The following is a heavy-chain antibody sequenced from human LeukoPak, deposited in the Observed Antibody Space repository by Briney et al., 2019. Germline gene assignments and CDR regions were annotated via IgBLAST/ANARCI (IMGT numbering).Heavy chain of an antibody. Sequence: GGSLRLSCAASGFTFSSNSMSWVRQAPGKGLEWVSCISGGTIRTYYADSVKGRFTISRDNSKNTLDLQMTSLRAEDTAVYYCAKGGGNEFDYWGQGTLVTVSS. CDR1: GFTFSSNS. J-gene: IGHJ4*02. D-gene: IGHD4-23*01. CDR3: AKGGGNEFDY. CDR2: ISGGTIRT. V-gene: IGHV3-23*01.